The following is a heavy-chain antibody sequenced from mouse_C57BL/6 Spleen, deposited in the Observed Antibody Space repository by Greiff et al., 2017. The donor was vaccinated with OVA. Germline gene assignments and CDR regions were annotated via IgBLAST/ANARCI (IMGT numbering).Heavy chain of an antibody. Sequence: QVQLQQSGAELVRPGTSVKVSCKASGYAFTNYLIEWVKQRPGQGLEWIGVINPGSGGTNYNEKFKGKATLTADKSSSTAYMQLSSLTSEDSAVYFCERRAGTRYFDVWGTGTTVTVSS. CDR1: GYAFTNYL. CDR3: ERRAGTRYFDV. D-gene: IGHD4-1*01. J-gene: IGHJ1*03. CDR2: INPGSGGT. V-gene: IGHV1-54*01.